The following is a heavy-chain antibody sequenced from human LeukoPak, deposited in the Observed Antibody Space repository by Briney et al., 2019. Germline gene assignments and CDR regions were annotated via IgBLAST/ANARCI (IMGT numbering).Heavy chain of an antibody. V-gene: IGHV4-61*02. D-gene: IGHD2-21*02. CDR2: IYSSGST. CDR1: GGSISSGTYY. Sequence: SETLSLTCTVSGGSISSGTYYWSWIRQPAGKGLEWIERIYSSGSTNYNPSLKSRVTISVDTSKNQFSLKLSSVTAADTAVYYCARGGYCGGDCYFYYWGQGTLVTVSS. J-gene: IGHJ4*02. CDR3: ARGGYCGGDCYFYY.